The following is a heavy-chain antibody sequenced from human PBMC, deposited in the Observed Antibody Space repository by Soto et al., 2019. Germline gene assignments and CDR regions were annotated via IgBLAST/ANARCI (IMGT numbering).Heavy chain of an antibody. V-gene: IGHV1-18*01. CDR2: ISAYNGNT. J-gene: IGHJ6*03. CDR3: ARGIPAYYYMDV. Sequence: ASVKVACKTSGYTFTSYGISWVRQAPGQGLEWMGWISAYNGNTNYAQKLQGRVTMTTDTSTSTAYMELRSLRSDDTAVYYCARGIPAYYYMDVWGKGTTVTVSS. CDR1: GYTFTSYG. D-gene: IGHD2-2*01.